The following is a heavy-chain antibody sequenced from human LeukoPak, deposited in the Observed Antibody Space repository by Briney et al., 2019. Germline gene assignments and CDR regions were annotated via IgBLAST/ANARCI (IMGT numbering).Heavy chain of an antibody. V-gene: IGHV4-34*01. Sequence: PSETLSLTCAVYGGSFSGYYWSWIRQPPGKGLEWIGEINHSGSTNYNPSLKSRVTISVDTSKNQFSLKLSSVTAADTAVYYCARSSGGYYYGSGSSLISPYYYYYMDVWGKGTTVTISS. CDR2: INHSGST. CDR3: ARSSGGYYYGSGSSLISPYYYYYMDV. J-gene: IGHJ6*03. D-gene: IGHD3-10*01. CDR1: GGSFSGYY.